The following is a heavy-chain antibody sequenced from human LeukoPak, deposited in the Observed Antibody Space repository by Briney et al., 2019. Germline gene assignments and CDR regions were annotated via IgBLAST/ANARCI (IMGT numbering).Heavy chain of an antibody. Sequence: AGGSQRLSCAASGFRFSNYGMDWVRQSPGNGLEWVAVIWYDGSNEYHADSVKGRFTISRDNSKNMLYLQMNSLRAEDTAVYYCATFGSGNYYRDWGQGTLVTVSS. D-gene: IGHD3-10*01. CDR1: GFRFSNYG. J-gene: IGHJ4*02. V-gene: IGHV3-33*01. CDR3: ATFGSGNYYRD. CDR2: IWYDGSNE.